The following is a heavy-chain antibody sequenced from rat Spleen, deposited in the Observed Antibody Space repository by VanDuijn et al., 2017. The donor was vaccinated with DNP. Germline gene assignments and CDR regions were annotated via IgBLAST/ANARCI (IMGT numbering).Heavy chain of an antibody. Sequence: EDQLVESGGGLVQPGRSLRLSCAASGFTFSDYNMAWVRQAPKKGLEWVATISYDGSTTDYRDSVKGRFTMSRDNARRTLYLQMDSLRSEDTATYYCARPDYWGQGVMVTVSS. V-gene: IGHV5-7*01. J-gene: IGHJ2*01. CDR2: ISYDGSTT. CDR1: GFTFSDYN. CDR3: ARPDY.